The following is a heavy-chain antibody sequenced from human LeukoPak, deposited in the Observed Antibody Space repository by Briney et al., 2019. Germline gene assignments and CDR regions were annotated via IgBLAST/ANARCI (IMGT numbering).Heavy chain of an antibody. V-gene: IGHV4-59*12. Sequence: SETLSLTCTVSGGSISTYYWSWIRQPPGKGLEWIGYIYHSGSTNYNPSLRSRVTMSVDTSKNQFSLKLSSVTAADTAVYYCARLRVRGVGYYYYMDVWGKGTTVTISS. CDR2: IYHSGST. CDR1: GGSISTYY. D-gene: IGHD3-10*01. J-gene: IGHJ6*03. CDR3: ARLRVRGVGYYYYMDV.